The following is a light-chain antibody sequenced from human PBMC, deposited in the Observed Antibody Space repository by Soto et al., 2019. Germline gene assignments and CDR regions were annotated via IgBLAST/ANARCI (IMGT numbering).Light chain of an antibody. CDR1: SYNIESNY. J-gene: IGLJ7*01. CDR3: AAWDDSLSGPV. V-gene: IGLV1-47*01. Sequence: QSVLTQPPSASGTPGQRVTISCYGSSYNIESNYVFWYQQLPGTAPKLLIYRNNERPSGVPDRFSGSKSGTSASLAISGLRSEDEAEYYCAAWDDSLSGPVFGGGTQLTVL. CDR2: RNN.